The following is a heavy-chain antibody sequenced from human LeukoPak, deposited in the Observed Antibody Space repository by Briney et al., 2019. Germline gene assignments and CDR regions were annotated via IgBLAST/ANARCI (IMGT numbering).Heavy chain of an antibody. CDR3: ARRYNNMAYFEY. D-gene: IGHD1-14*01. J-gene: IGHJ4*02. V-gene: IGHV5-51*01. CDR2: IYPGDSDT. CDR1: GYSFANYW. Sequence: GESLKISCQGSGYSFANYWIGWVRQMPGKGLEWMGIIYPGDSDTRYSPSFQGQVSISADKSISTAYLQWSSLKASDTAMYYCARRYNNMAYFEYWGQGTLVTVSS.